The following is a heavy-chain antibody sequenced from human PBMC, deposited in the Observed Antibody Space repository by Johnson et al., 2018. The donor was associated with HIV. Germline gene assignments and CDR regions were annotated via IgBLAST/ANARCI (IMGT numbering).Heavy chain of an antibody. CDR2: LNWNGGTT. CDR3: ARGVTGYSYGT. Sequence: VLLVESGGRVVRPGGSLRLSCAASGFTFDDFGMSWVRQAPGKGLEWVSGLNWNGGTTFYADAVKGRFTISRDNAKNTLYLQMNSLRAEDTAVYYCARGVTGYSYGTWGQGTMVTVSS. CDR1: GFTFDDFG. J-gene: IGHJ3*01. V-gene: IGHV3-20*04. D-gene: IGHD5-18*01.